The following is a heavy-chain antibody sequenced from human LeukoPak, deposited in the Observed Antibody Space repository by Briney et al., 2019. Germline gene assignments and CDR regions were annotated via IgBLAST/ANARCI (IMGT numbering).Heavy chain of an antibody. D-gene: IGHD6-19*01. V-gene: IGHV1-69*04. Sequence: SVKLSCKASGGTFSSYAISWVRQAPGQGLEWMGRILPILGIANYAQKLQGRVTITADKSTSTAYMELSSLRAEDTAVYYCAGGSSSGWPYYFDYWGQGTLVTVSS. CDR1: GGTFSSYA. J-gene: IGHJ4*02. CDR3: AGGSSSGWPYYFDY. CDR2: ILPILGIA.